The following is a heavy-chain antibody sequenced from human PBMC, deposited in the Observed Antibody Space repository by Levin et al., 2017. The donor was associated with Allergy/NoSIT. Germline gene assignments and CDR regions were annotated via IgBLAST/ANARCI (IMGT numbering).Heavy chain of an antibody. V-gene: IGHV7-4-1*02. CDR2: INTNTGNP. Sequence: ASVKVSCRASGYTFTTYAMNWVRQAPGQGLEWMGWINTNTGNPTYAQGFTGRFVFSLDTSVSTASLKISSLKAEDTAVYYCARVIISGNNYFDYWGQGTLVTVSS. CDR1: GYTFTTYA. D-gene: IGHD3-10*01. J-gene: IGHJ4*02. CDR3: ARVIISGNNYFDY.